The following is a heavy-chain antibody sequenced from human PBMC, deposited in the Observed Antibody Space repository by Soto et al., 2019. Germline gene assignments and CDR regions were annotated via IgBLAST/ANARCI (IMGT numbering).Heavy chain of an antibody. V-gene: IGHV4-61*01. J-gene: IGHJ6*02. CDR1: GDSVTSVSDY. D-gene: IGHD3-10*01. Sequence: SATRSLTCTVSGDSVTSVSDYWSWIRQPPGKGLEWIGYIYYSGSADYNPSLGSRVTISIDTSKNQFSLKLTSVTAADTAVYYCARGVGFGYYYYHMDLWGQGTTVTVSS. CDR2: IYYSGSA. CDR3: ARGVGFGYYYYHMDL.